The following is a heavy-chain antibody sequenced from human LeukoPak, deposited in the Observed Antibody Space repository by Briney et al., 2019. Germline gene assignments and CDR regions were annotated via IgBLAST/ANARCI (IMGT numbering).Heavy chain of an antibody. CDR2: IYSGGNT. J-gene: IGHJ4*02. CDR3: SRGAGMRD. CDR1: GFTVTRNY. V-gene: IGHV3-66*01. Sequence: GGSLRPSCAASGFTVTRNYMNWVRQAPGKGLEWVSVIYSGGNTDYADSVRGRFTISRDNSKSTMYLQMNSLRVEDTAVYYCSRGAGMRDWGQGTLVTVSS.